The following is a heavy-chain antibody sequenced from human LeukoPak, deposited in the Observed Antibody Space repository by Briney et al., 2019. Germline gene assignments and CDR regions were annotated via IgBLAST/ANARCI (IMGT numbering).Heavy chain of an antibody. D-gene: IGHD5-24*01. CDR3: TRDWENGDGYNFGDYFDY. CDR2: ISAYNGNT. Sequence: ASVKVSCKASGYTFTSYGISWVRQAPGQGLEWMGWISAYNGNTNHAQKLQGRVTMTTDTSTSTAYMELRSLRSDDTAVYYCTRDWENGDGYNFGDYFDYWGRGTLVTVSS. J-gene: IGHJ4*02. V-gene: IGHV1-18*01. CDR1: GYTFTSYG.